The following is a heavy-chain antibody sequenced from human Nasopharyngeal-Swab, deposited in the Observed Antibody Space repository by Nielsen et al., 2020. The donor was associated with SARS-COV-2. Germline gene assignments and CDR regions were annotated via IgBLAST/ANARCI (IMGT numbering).Heavy chain of an antibody. CDR1: CASFRGYY. CDR3: ASVNNGGGMVPASYSFFMDV. D-gene: IGHD3-3*02. CDR2: ITRSGNT. V-gene: IGHV4-34*01. J-gene: IGHJ6*03. Sequence: SQTLSLTCGPNCASFRGYYWGWIRQPPGQGLEWIGDITRSGNTNYNPALRSRVTISVATSKGEFSLKLTSVTAADTAIYFFASVNNGGGMVPASYSFFMDVWGKGTSVAVSS.